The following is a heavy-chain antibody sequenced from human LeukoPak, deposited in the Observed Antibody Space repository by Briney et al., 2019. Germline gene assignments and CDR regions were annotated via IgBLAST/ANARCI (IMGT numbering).Heavy chain of an antibody. Sequence: GGSLRLSCAASGFTFSSYGMHWVRQAPGKGLEWVAFIRYDGSNKYYADSVKGRFTISRDNSKNTLYLQMNSLRAEDTAVYYCAKLGRALPAAPPRDYWGQGTLVTVSS. V-gene: IGHV3-30*02. CDR1: GFTFSSYG. D-gene: IGHD2-2*01. CDR2: IRYDGSNK. J-gene: IGHJ4*02. CDR3: AKLGRALPAAPPRDY.